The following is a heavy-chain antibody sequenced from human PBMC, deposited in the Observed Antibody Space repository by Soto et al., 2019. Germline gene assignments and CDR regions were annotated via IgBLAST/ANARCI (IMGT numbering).Heavy chain of an antibody. Sequence: SGPTLVNPTQTLTLTCTFSGFSLSTSGVGVGWIRQPPGKALEWLALIYWDDDKRYSPSLKSRLTITKDTSKNQVVLTMTNMDPVDTATYYCAPSQLRYFDWLLNFDYWGQGTLVTVSS. CDR1: GFSLSTSGVG. V-gene: IGHV2-5*02. CDR2: IYWDDDK. J-gene: IGHJ4*02. D-gene: IGHD3-9*01. CDR3: APSQLRYFDWLLNFDY.